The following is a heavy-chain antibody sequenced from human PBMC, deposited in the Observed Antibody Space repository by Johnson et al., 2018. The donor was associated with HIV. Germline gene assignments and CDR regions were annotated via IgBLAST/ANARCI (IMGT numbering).Heavy chain of an antibody. Sequence: VQLVESGGGVVQPGRSLRLSCAASQFTFSNYWMNWVRQAPGKGLEWVANINQDGSEKYYVDSMKGRFTISRDNAKNSLFLQMNSLRADDTAVYYCARGRDSTGQGGAFDIWGQGTMVTVAS. J-gene: IGHJ3*02. CDR3: ARGRDSTGQGGAFDI. D-gene: IGHD1-1*01. CDR2: INQDGSEK. V-gene: IGHV3-7*05. CDR1: QFTFSNYW.